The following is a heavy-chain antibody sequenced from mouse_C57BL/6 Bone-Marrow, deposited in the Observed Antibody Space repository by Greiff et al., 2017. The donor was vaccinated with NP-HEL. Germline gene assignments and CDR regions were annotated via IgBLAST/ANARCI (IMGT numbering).Heavy chain of an antibody. CDR1: GFTFSSYG. J-gene: IGHJ3*01. V-gene: IGHV5-6*01. Sequence: EVKLMESGGDLVKPGGSLKLSCAASGFTFSSYGMSWVRQTPDKRLEWVATISSGGSYTYYLDSVQGRFTISRDNAKNTLYLQMRSLKSEDTAMYYCARQKMTIGYYYGSPFAYWGQGTLVTVSA. CDR2: ISSGGSYT. D-gene: IGHD1-1*01. CDR3: ARQKMTIGYYYGSPFAY.